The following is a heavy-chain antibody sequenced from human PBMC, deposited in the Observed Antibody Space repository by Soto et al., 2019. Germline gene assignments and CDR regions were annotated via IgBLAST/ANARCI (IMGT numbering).Heavy chain of an antibody. J-gene: IGHJ4*02. CDR3: RADDYGGIVDY. CDR2: VRDSGTT. V-gene: IGHV4-61*03. Sequence: QILLQESGPGLVKPSETLSLNCAVSGGSVNSHSYSWTWLRPPPGKGLDWSGYVRDSGTTKYDPSLPGRVSMTLDTSKDHFSLPLNSVTAADAAVYYFRADDYGGIVDYLGQGTLVSVSS. D-gene: IGHD4-17*01. CDR1: GGSVNSHSYS.